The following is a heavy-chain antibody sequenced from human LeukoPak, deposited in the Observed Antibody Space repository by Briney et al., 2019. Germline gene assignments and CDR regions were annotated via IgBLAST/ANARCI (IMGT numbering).Heavy chain of an antibody. CDR1: GGSFSGYY. CDR3: ARIVDCSSTSCYIPFDY. Sequence: SETLSLTCAVYGGSFSGYYWSWIRQPPGKGLEWIGEINHSGSTNYNPSLKSRVTISVDTSKNQFSLKLSSVTAADTAVYYCARIVDCSSTSCYIPFDYWGQGTPVTVSS. V-gene: IGHV4-34*01. D-gene: IGHD2-2*02. J-gene: IGHJ4*02. CDR2: INHSGST.